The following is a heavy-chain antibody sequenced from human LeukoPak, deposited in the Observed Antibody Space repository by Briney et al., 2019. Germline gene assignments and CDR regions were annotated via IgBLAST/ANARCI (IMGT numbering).Heavy chain of an antibody. CDR2: INPNSGGT. CDR1: GYTFTDYY. V-gene: IGHV1-2*06. D-gene: IGHD3-22*01. Sequence: ASVKVSCKASGYTFTDYYIHWVRQAPGQGLEWMGLINPNSGGTNYAQKFQGRVTMPRDTSISTAYMELSRLRSDDTAVYYCARVYYDSSAYYFVDFDYWGQGTLVTVSS. CDR3: ARVYYDSSAYYFVDFDY. J-gene: IGHJ4*02.